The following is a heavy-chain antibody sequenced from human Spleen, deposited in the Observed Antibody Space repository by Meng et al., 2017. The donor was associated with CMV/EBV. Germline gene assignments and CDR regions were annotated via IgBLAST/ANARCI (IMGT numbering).Heavy chain of an antibody. J-gene: IGHJ4*02. CDR3: ARGPTGAHFWY. Sequence: SETLSLTCTVFGGSVDSGGYYWNWIRQHPRKGLEWIGHIYYSGTTNYNPSLKSRVTISIETSKNQFSLKLSSVTVADTAVYYCARGPTGAHFWYWGQGTLVTVSS. V-gene: IGHV4-31*03. CDR2: IYYSGTT. CDR1: GGSVDSGGYY. D-gene: IGHD1-1*01.